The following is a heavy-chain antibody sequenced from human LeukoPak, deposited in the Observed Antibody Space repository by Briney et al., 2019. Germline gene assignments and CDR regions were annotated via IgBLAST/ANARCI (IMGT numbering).Heavy chain of an antibody. J-gene: IGHJ6*03. Sequence: GASVKVSCKASGYTFTSYDINRVRQATGQGLEWMGWMNPNSGNTGYAQKFQGRVTITRNTSISTAYMELSSLRSEDTAVYYCARGLGRWSRIGHYYYYMDVWGKGTTVTVSS. CDR3: ARGLGRWSRIGHYYYYMDV. CDR1: GYTFTSYD. D-gene: IGHD3-16*01. V-gene: IGHV1-8*03. CDR2: MNPNSGNT.